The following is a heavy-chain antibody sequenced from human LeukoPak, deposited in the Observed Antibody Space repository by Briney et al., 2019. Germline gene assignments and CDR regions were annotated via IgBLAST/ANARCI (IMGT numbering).Heavy chain of an antibody. V-gene: IGHV3-7*01. J-gene: IGHJ3*02. D-gene: IGHD4-23*01. CDR2: IKQDGSEK. Sequence: PGGSLRLSCAASGFTFSNYWMSWVRQAPGKGLEWVANIKQDGSEKYYVDSVKGRFTVSRDNAKNSLYLQMNSLRAEDTAVYYCASGKTDAFDIWGQGTMVTVSS. CDR3: ASGKTDAFDI. CDR1: GFTFSNYW.